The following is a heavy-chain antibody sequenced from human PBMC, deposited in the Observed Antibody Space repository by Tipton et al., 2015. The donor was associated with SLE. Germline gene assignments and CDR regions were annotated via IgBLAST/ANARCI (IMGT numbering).Heavy chain of an antibody. D-gene: IGHD5-18*01. Sequence: TLSLTCTVSGGSISSHYWSWIRQPPGKGLEWIGEINHRGSTNYNPSLKSRVTISVDTSKNQFSLKLRSVTAADTAVYYCARGAGGDTADFDYWGQGTLVTVSS. CDR1: GGSISSHY. V-gene: IGHV4-34*01. CDR2: INHRGST. CDR3: ARGAGGDTADFDY. J-gene: IGHJ4*02.